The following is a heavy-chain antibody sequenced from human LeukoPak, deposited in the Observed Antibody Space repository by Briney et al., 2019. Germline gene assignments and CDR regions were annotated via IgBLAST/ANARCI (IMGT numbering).Heavy chain of an antibody. CDR3: ARVYYDFRSGYLNWFDP. V-gene: IGHV4-39*07. CDR2: IYYSGST. CDR1: GGSINSYY. D-gene: IGHD3-3*01. J-gene: IGHJ5*02. Sequence: TASETLSLTCTVSGGSINSYYWSWIRQPPGKGLEWIGSIYYSGSTYYNPSLKSRVTISVDTSKNQFSLKLSSVTAADTAVYYCARVYYDFRSGYLNWFDPWGQGTLVTVSS.